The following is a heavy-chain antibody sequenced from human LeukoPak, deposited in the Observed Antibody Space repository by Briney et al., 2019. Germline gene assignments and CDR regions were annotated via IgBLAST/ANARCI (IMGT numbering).Heavy chain of an antibody. CDR2: IIPILGIA. Sequence: ASVKVSCKASGGTFSSYAISWVRQAPGQGLEWMGRIIPILGIANYAQKFQGRVTITADKSTSTAYMELSSLRSEDAAVYYCARSLGYSSSWYSRRDNYYYYGMDVWGQGTTVTVSS. D-gene: IGHD6-13*01. J-gene: IGHJ6*02. V-gene: IGHV1-69*04. CDR1: GGTFSSYA. CDR3: ARSLGYSSSWYSRRDNYYYYGMDV.